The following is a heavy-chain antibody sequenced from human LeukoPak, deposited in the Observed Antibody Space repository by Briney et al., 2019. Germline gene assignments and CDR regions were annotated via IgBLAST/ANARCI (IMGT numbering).Heavy chain of an antibody. D-gene: IGHD1-26*01. Sequence: ASVKVSCKASGYTFTSYAMHWVRQAPGQRLEGMGWINACNGNTYYSQKLQGRATITRDTSASTAYMELSSLRSEDTAVYYCARDQEVGATKGDAFDIWGQGTIVTVSS. V-gene: IGHV1-3*01. CDR1: GYTFTSYA. CDR3: ARDQEVGATKGDAFDI. CDR2: INACNGNT. J-gene: IGHJ3*02.